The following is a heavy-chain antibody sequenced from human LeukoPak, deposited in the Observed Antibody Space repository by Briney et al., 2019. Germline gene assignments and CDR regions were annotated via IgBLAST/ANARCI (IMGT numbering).Heavy chain of an antibody. J-gene: IGHJ4*02. V-gene: IGHV3-74*01. CDR2: INSDGSST. CDR1: GFTFSSYW. Sequence: PGGSLRLSCAASGFTFSSYWMHWVRQAPGKGLVWVSRINSDGSSTIYADSVKGRFTVSRDNAENTLYLQMNSLRAEDTAVYYCARTSYDTGGYFEDWGQGTLVTVSS. CDR3: ARTSYDTGGYFED. D-gene: IGHD3-22*01.